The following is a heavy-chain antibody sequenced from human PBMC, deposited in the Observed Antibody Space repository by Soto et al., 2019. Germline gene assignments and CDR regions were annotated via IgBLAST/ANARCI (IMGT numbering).Heavy chain of an antibody. J-gene: IGHJ5*02. CDR2: LYYRGTS. CDR1: GASIRDDPYY. CDR3: ARAIEWPRGSDGERRFWFDP. V-gene: IGHV4-31*11. D-gene: IGHD4-17*01. Sequence: QVQLQESGPGLVNPSQTLSLTCAVSGASIRDDPYYWTWIRHHPGRGLEWIGYLYYRGTSYYNPSLRSRVSISADTSKNQFSLNLRSVTAADTAVYHCARAIEWPRGSDGERRFWFDPWGQGILVTVSS.